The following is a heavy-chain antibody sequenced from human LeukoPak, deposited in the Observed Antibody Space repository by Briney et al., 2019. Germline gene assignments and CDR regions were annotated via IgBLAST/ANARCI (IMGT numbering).Heavy chain of an antibody. CDR3: AREYDSKGRFDN. CDR1: GFTFTAHS. V-gene: IGHV3-21*01. J-gene: IGHJ4*02. D-gene: IGHD3-22*01. CDR2: ISSDSTYK. Sequence: PGGSLRLSCAISGFTFTAHSTNWVRQAPGKGLEWVSFISSDSTYKYYGDSVKGRFTISRDNANVYLQMNSLRAEDTATYHCAREYDSKGRFDNWGQGTLVIVSS.